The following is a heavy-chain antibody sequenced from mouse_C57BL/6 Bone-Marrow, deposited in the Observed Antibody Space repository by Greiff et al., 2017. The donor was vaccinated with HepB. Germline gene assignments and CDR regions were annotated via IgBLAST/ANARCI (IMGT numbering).Heavy chain of an antibody. CDR2: ISYSGST. Sequence: DVKLVESGPGMVKPSQSLSLTCTVTGYSITSGYDWHWIRHFPGNKLEWMGYISYSGSTNYNPSLKSRISITHDTSKNHFFLKLNSVTTEDTATYYCARGYYGSDPYYFDCWDQGTTLTVSS. CDR1: GYSITSGYD. D-gene: IGHD1-1*01. J-gene: IGHJ2*01. V-gene: IGHV3-1*01. CDR3: ARGYYGSDPYYFDC.